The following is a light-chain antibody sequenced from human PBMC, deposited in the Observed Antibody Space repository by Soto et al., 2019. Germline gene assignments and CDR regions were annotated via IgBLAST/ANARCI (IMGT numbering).Light chain of an antibody. Sequence: EIGLTQSPGTLSLSPGERATLSCRASQSVSSSYLAWYQQKPGQAPRLLIYGASSRATDIPDRFSGSGSGTDFTLTISRLEPEDFAVYYCQQYGSSRTFGQGTKVEIK. J-gene: IGKJ1*01. CDR1: QSVSSSY. CDR2: GAS. CDR3: QQYGSSRT. V-gene: IGKV3-20*01.